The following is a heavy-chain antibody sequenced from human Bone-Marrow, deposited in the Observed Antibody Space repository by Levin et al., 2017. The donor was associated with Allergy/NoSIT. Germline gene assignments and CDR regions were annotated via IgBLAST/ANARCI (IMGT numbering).Heavy chain of an antibody. D-gene: IGHD2-2*01. Sequence: GESLKISCKGSGYSFTTYWIAWVRQMPGKGLELMGSIYPDDSDRRYSPSFQDHITISADKSTSTAYLRWNSVKASDSAMYYCATLSGRFCSTTDCLTRWGQGTLVTVSS. CDR3: ATLSGRFCSTTDCLTR. J-gene: IGHJ4*02. CDR2: IYPDDSDR. V-gene: IGHV5-51*01. CDR1: GYSFTTYW.